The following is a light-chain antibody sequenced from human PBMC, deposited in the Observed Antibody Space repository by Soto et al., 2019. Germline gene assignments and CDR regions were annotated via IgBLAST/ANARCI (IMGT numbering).Light chain of an antibody. CDR3: QQYGSAAYS. Sequence: EIVLTHSPGTLSLSPGERATLSCRASQSVGSSYLAWYQQKPGQAPRLLIYGASSRATGIPDRFSGSGSGTDFTLTISSLEPEDFAVYYCQQYGSAAYSFGQGSKLE. CDR2: GAS. J-gene: IGKJ2*03. CDR1: QSVGSSY. V-gene: IGKV3-20*01.